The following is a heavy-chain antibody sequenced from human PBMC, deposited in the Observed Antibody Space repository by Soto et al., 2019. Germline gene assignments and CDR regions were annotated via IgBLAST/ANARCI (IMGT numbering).Heavy chain of an antibody. J-gene: IGHJ5*02. CDR1: GGSISSSSYY. V-gene: IGHV4-39*01. CDR3: ARHPTQRGYDFWSGPAFRFDP. Sequence: SETLSLTCTVSGGSISSSSYYWGWIRQPPGKGLEWIGSIYYGGSTYYNPSLKSRVTISVDTSKNQFSLKLSSVTAADTAVYYCARHPTQRGYDFWSGPAFRFDPWGQGTLVTVSS. D-gene: IGHD3-3*01. CDR2: IYYGGST.